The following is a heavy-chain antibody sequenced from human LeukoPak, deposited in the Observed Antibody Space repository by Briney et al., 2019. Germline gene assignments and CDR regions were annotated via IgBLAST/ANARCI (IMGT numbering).Heavy chain of an antibody. CDR2: FDPEDGET. J-gene: IGHJ4*02. D-gene: IGHD3-16*02. CDR1: GYTLTELS. V-gene: IGHV1-24*01. Sequence: ASVKVSCKVSGYTLTELSMHFVRQAPGKGLEWMGGFDPEDGETIYAQKFQGRVTMTEDTSTDTAYMALSSLRSEDTAVYYCATDNYVWGSYRYTGTHYFDYWGQGTLVTVSS. CDR3: ATDNYVWGSYRYTGTHYFDY.